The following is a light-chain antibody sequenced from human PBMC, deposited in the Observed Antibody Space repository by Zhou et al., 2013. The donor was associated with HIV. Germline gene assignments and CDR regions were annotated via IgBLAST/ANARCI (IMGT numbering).Light chain of an antibody. J-gene: IGKJ4*01. CDR2: GAS. CDR1: QSVSSNY. CDR3: QQYGSSPPLT. V-gene: IGKV3-20*01. Sequence: EIVLTQSPGTLSLSPGERATLSCWASQSVSSNYLAWYQQKPGQAPRLLMYGASSRATGIPDRFSGSGSGTDFTLTISRLEPEDCAVYYCQQYGSSPPLTFGGGTTVEIK.